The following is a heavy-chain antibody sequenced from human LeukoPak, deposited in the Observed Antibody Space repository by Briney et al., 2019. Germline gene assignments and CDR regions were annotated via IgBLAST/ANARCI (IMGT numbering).Heavy chain of an antibody. CDR2: IYYSGST. CDR1: GGSISSHY. V-gene: IGHV4-59*11. Sequence: SETLSLTCTVSGGSISSHYWSWIRQPPGKGLEWIGYIYYSGSTNYNPSLKSRVTISVDTSKNQFSLKLSSVTAADTAVYYCASPDYWGQGTLVTVSS. CDR3: ASPDY. J-gene: IGHJ4*02.